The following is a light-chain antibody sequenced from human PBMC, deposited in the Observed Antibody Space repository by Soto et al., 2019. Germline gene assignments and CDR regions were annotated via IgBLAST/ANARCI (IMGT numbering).Light chain of an antibody. J-gene: IGKJ1*01. Sequence: EILMTQSPATLSVSPGEGLTLSCRASQSISRTLAWYQQKPGQAPRLLIYGGSSRATGIPARFSGSGSGTEFTLTINSLQSEDFAVYYCQQYNNWPRTFGQGTKVDI. CDR3: QQYNNWPRT. CDR2: GGS. V-gene: IGKV3D-15*01. CDR1: QSISRT.